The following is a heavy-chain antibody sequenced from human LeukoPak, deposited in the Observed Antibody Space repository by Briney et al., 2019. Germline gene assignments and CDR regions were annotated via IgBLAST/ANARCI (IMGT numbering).Heavy chain of an antibody. Sequence: GASVKVSCKASGYTFTSYAMHWVRQAPGQRLEWMGWINAGNGNTKYSQKFQGRVTITRDTSASTAYMELSSLRSEDTAVYYCARGYSGYGYFDYWGQGTLVTVSS. CDR2: INAGNGNT. D-gene: IGHD5-12*01. V-gene: IGHV1-3*01. CDR3: ARGYSGYGYFDY. CDR1: GYTFTSYA. J-gene: IGHJ4*02.